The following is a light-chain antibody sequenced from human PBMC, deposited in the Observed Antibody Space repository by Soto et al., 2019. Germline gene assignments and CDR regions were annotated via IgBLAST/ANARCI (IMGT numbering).Light chain of an antibody. V-gene: IGKV1-5*01. J-gene: IGKJ1*01. Sequence: DIQMTQSPSTLSASVGDRVTITCRASQSIISCLAWYQQKPGKAPKLLIYDASSLESGVPSRFSGSGSGTEFTLTISSLQPDDFATYYCQQYNSYSRTFGQGTKVEIK. CDR1: QSIISC. CDR3: QQYNSYSRT. CDR2: DAS.